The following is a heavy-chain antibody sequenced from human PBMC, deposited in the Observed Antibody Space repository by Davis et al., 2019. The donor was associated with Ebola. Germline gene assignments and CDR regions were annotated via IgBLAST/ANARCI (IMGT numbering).Heavy chain of an antibody. Sequence: ASVKVSCKASGYTFTGYYIHWVRQAPGQGLEWMGWINPNSGGPNYAQKFQGRVTMTRDTSISTAYMDLGRLRSDDTAVYYCARGPRLTLVRGGGDAFDIWGQGTMVTVSS. CDR3: ARGPRLTLVRGGGDAFDI. D-gene: IGHD3-10*01. J-gene: IGHJ3*02. CDR1: GYTFTGYY. CDR2: INPNSGGP. V-gene: IGHV1-2*02.